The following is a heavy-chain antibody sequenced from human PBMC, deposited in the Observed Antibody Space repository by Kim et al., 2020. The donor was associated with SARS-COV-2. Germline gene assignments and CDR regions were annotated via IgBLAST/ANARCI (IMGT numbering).Heavy chain of an antibody. V-gene: IGHV3-23*01. J-gene: IGHJ6*02. Sequence: DAGKGRFTLSRDNSKNTLYLRMNSLRAEDTAVYYCAKAKWTGYYYYGMDVWGQGTTVTVSS. D-gene: IGHD1-26*01. CDR3: AKAKWTGYYYYGMDV.